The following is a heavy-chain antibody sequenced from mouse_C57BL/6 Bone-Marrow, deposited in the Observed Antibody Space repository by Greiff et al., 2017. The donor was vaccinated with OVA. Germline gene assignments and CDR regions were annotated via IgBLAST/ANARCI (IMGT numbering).Heavy chain of an antibody. J-gene: IGHJ2*01. D-gene: IGHD2-2*01. Sequence: EVKLQESGGGLVKPGGSLKLSCAASGFTFSSYAMSWVRQTPEKRLEWVATISGGGRYTYYPDNVKGRFTISRDNAKNNLYLQMSHLKSEDTAMYYCARVSGWGENYFDYWGQGTTLTVSS. CDR1: GFTFSSYA. V-gene: IGHV5-4*03. CDR3: ARVSGWGENYFDY. CDR2: ISGGGRYT.